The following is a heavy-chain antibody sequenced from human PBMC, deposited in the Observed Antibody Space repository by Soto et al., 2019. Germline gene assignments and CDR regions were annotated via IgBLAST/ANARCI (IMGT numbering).Heavy chain of an antibody. Sequence: QVQLQESGLGLVKPSETLSLTCTVSGGSISSYYWSWLRQSPGMGLEWIGYIYYSGSTNYNPSLKSRVTISVDTSRNQFSLKLNSVTAADTAVYYCARGGSTAWWNGWFDPWGQGTLVTVSS. J-gene: IGHJ5*02. CDR3: ARGGSTAWWNGWFDP. D-gene: IGHD6-19*01. V-gene: IGHV4-59*01. CDR2: IYYSGST. CDR1: GGSISSYY.